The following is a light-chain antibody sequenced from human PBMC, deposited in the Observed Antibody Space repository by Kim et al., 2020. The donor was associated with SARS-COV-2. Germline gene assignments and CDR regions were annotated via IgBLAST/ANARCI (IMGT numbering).Light chain of an antibody. CDR1: QSVSSTD. Sequence: LSPGERATLSCRASQSVSSTDLAWYQQRPGQAPRLLIYDASSRATGIPDRFSGSGSGTDFTLTISRLEPEDFAVYYCQQNGYSPFTFGQGTKLEIK. J-gene: IGKJ2*01. CDR3: QQNGYSPFT. V-gene: IGKV3-20*01. CDR2: DAS.